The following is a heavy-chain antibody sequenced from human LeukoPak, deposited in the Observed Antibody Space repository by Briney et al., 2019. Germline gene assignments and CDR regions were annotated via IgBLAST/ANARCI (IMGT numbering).Heavy chain of an antibody. D-gene: IGHD2-15*01. V-gene: IGHV1-3*01. CDR2: INAGNGNT. J-gene: IGHJ4*02. CDR1: GYTFTSYA. CDR3: ARGGWWLQPFDY. Sequence: ASVKVSCKASGYTFTSYAMHWVRQAPGQRLEWMGWINAGNGNTKYSQKFQGRVTITRDTSASTAYMELSSLRSEDTAVYYCARGGWWLQPFDYWGQGTLVTVSS.